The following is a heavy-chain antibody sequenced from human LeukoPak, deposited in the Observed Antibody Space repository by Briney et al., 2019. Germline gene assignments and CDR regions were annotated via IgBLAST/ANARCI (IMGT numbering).Heavy chain of an antibody. CDR3: VKRKYCSGGSCYSDYFDY. CDR2: ISSMGGRT. J-gene: IGHJ4*02. V-gene: IGHV3-64D*06. Sequence: GGSLRLSCSASGFTFSSYAMHWVRQAPGKGLEYVSAISSMGGRTFYADSVKGTFTITINNSKNTLYLQMSSLRAEDTAVYYCVKRKYCSGGSCYSDYFDYWGQGTLVTVSS. D-gene: IGHD2-15*01. CDR1: GFTFSSYA.